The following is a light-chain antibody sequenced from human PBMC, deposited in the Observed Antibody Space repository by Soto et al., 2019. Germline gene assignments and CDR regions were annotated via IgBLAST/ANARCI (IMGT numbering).Light chain of an antibody. CDR1: SGSIASNY. V-gene: IGLV6-57*03. Sequence: FMLTQPHSVSESPGKTVTISCTRSSGSIASNYVQWYQQRPGSAPTTVIYEDNQRPSGVPDRFSGSIDSSSNSASLTISGLKTEDEADYYCSSYTSSSTHVVFGGGTKLTVL. J-gene: IGLJ2*01. CDR3: SSYTSSSTHVV. CDR2: EDN.